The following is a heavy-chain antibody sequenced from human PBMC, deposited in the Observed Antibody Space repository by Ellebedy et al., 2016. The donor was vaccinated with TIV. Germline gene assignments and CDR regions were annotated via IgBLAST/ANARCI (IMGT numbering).Heavy chain of an antibody. Sequence: GESLKISXKGSGYSFTSYWIGWVRQMPGKGLEWMGIIYPGDSDTRYSPSFQGQVTISADKSISTAYLQWSSLKASDTAMYYCATPTHSGSYYNAAFDIWGQGTMVTVSS. V-gene: IGHV5-51*01. CDR3: ATPTHSGSYYNAAFDI. D-gene: IGHD3-10*01. CDR2: IYPGDSDT. CDR1: GYSFTSYW. J-gene: IGHJ3*02.